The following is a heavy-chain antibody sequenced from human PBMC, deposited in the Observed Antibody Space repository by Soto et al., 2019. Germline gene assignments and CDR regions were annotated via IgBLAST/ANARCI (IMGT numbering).Heavy chain of an antibody. CDR3: ARGGPAQDIVATIEEDAFDI. D-gene: IGHD5-12*01. CDR1: GGSISSYY. Sequence: PSETLSLTCTLSGGSISSYYWSWIRQPAGKGLEWIGRIYTSGSTNYNPSLKSRVTMSVDTSKNQFSLKLSSVTAADTAVYYCARGGPAQDIVATIEEDAFDIWGQGTMVTVSS. CDR2: IYTSGST. J-gene: IGHJ3*02. V-gene: IGHV4-4*07.